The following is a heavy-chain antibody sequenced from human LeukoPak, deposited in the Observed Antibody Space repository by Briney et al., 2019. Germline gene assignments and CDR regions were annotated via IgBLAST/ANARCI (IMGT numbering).Heavy chain of an antibody. CDR2: IQYDGSKK. J-gene: IGHJ3*02. D-gene: IGHD6-19*01. Sequence: GGSLRLSCVASGFTFSSNGMHWVRQAPGKGLEWVTCIQYDGSKKYYADSVKGRFTISRDNAKNSLYLQMNSLRAEDTAVYYCAREPERSSGLYSDAFDIWGQGTMVTVSS. V-gene: IGHV3-30*02. CDR3: AREPERSSGLYSDAFDI. CDR1: GFTFSSNG.